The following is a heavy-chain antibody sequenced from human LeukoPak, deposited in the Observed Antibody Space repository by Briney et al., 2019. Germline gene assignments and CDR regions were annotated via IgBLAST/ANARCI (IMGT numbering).Heavy chain of an antibody. CDR3: ARALLKYCSGGSCAHLAFDY. CDR2: IYHSGST. J-gene: IGHJ4*02. D-gene: IGHD2-15*01. CDR1: GGSISSGGYS. V-gene: IGHV4-30-2*01. Sequence: SETLSLTCAASGGSISSGGYSWSWIRQPPGKGLEGIGYIYHSGSTYSNPSLKSRVTISVHRSKTQFSLKLSSVTAADTAVYYCARALLKYCSGGSCAHLAFDYWGQGTLVTVSS.